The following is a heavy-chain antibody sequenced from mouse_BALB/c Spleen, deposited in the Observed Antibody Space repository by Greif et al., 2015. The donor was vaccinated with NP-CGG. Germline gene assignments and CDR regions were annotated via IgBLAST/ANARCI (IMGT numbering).Heavy chain of an antibody. CDR1: GYTFSSYW. D-gene: IGHD2-3*01. CDR3: ARVGYDGSLAWFAY. CDR2: ILPGSGST. Sequence: QVQLQQSGAELMKPGASVKISCKATGYTFSSYWIEWVKQRPGHGLEWIGEILPGSGSTNYNEKFKGKATFTADTSSNTAYMQLSSLTSEDSAVYYCARVGYDGSLAWFAYWGQGTLVTVSA. J-gene: IGHJ3*01. V-gene: IGHV1-9*01.